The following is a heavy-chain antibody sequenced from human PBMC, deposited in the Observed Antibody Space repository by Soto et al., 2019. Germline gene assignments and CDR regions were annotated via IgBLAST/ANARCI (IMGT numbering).Heavy chain of an antibody. V-gene: IGHV4-59*01. Sequence: QVQLQESGPRLVKPSETLSLTCTVSGDSISSYYWTWIRQPPGKGLEDIGYIYYSGRTYYNPSLKRRVTISVDTSKTQFSLKLSSVTAADTAVYYCARGHPGITTTGTWYDFDYWGQGTLVIVSS. D-gene: IGHD2-15*01. CDR2: IYYSGRT. J-gene: IGHJ4*02. CDR3: ARGHPGITTTGTWYDFDY. CDR1: GDSISSYY.